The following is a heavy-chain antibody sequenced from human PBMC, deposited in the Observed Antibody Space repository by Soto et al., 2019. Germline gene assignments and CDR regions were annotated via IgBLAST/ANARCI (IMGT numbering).Heavy chain of an antibody. J-gene: IGHJ4*02. CDR3: ARDRTWSVADRGY. Sequence: EVQVVESGGGLVLPGGSLRLSCVGSGFTFSDYSINWVRQAPGKGLEWLSYISGDSNIIHYADSVRGRFTISRDNAKNSLYLQMNSLRDEDTAVYYCARDRTWSVADRGYWGQGTLVTVSS. CDR2: ISGDSNII. CDR1: GFTFSDYS. D-gene: IGHD6-19*01. V-gene: IGHV3-48*02.